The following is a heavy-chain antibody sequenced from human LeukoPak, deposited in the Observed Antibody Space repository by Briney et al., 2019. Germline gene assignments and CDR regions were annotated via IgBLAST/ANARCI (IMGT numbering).Heavy chain of an antibody. V-gene: IGHV3-23*01. CDR3: AKRGVVVRVVLVGFHKESYYFDS. D-gene: IGHD3-10*01. J-gene: IGHJ4*02. Sequence: GSLRLSCAVSGITLSNYGMSWVRQAPGKGLEWVAGVSDSGGRTNYADSVKGRFTISRDNSRNTLYLQMNSLRAEDTAVYFCAKRGVVVRVVLVGFHKESYYFDSWGQGALVTVSS. CDR1: GITLSNYG. CDR2: VSDSGGRT.